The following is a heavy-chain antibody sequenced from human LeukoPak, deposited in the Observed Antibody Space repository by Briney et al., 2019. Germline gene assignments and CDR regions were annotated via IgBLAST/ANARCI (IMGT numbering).Heavy chain of an antibody. D-gene: IGHD3-16*02. Sequence: SETLSLTCTVSGGSISSSSYYWGWIRQPPGKGLEWIGSIYYSGSTYYNPSLKSRVTISVDTSKNQFSLKLSSVTAADTAVYYCARLSYRGSTYYDYVWGSYRTSYFDYWGQGTLVTVSS. CDR1: GGSISSSSYY. CDR3: ARLSYRGSTYYDYVWGSYRTSYFDY. CDR2: IYYSGST. V-gene: IGHV4-39*01. J-gene: IGHJ4*02.